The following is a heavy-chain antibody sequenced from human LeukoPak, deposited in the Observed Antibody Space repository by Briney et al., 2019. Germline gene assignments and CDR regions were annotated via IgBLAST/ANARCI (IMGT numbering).Heavy chain of an antibody. CDR2: IRSKAYGGTT. J-gene: IGHJ6*03. CDR3: TRGTTDDYYYYYYMDV. V-gene: IGHV3-49*04. D-gene: IGHD1-1*01. CDR1: GFTFGDYG. Sequence: GSLRLSCTASGFTFGDYGMSWVRQAPGKRPEWVSFIRSKAYGGTTEYAASVEGRFTISRDDSKSIAYLQMNSLKTEDTAVYYCTRGTTDDYYYYYYMDVWGKGTTVTVSS.